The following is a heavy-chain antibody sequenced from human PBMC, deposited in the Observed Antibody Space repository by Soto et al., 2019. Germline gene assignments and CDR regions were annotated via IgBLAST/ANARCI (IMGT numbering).Heavy chain of an antibody. J-gene: IGHJ1*01. D-gene: IGHD3-3*01. CDR3: VRDKGVWSAYGYFQH. CDR2: ISWNSDNI. CDR1: GFTFDDYA. V-gene: IGHV3-9*01. Sequence: PGGSLRLSCAASGFTFDDYAMHWVRQTPGKGLEWVSGISWNSDNIGYADSVKGRFTISRDNAKNSLYLQMNSLRPEDTALYYCVRDKGVWSAYGYFQHWGQGTLVTVSS.